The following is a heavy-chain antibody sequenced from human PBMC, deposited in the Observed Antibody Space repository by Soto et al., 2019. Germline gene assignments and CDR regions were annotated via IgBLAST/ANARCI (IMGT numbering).Heavy chain of an antibody. Sequence: WGSVRLSCAASGFTFSSYAMSWVRQAPGKGLEWVSAITYSGDSTNYADSVKGRFTISRDNSKNTLYLQMNSLRAEDTAVYYCAKDQLRIMIRGIIPEIWGQGTLVTVSS. CDR1: GFTFSSYA. CDR3: AKDQLRIMIRGIIPEI. V-gene: IGHV3-23*01. CDR2: ITYSGDST. D-gene: IGHD3-10*01. J-gene: IGHJ4*02.